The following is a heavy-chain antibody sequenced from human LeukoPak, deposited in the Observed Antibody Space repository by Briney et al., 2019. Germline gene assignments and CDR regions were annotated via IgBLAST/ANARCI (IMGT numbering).Heavy chain of an antibody. CDR2: ISSKEDIT. D-gene: IGHD3-10*01. V-gene: IGHV3-64*01. J-gene: IGHJ4*02. Sequence: GGSLRLSCAASGFTFGSYAMHWVRQAPGKGLEFVSAISSKEDITYYANSVKGRFIMSRDNSKNTLYLQMGSLRAEDTAVYYCARWGGGADYWGQGTLVTVSS. CDR3: ARWGGGADY. CDR1: GFTFGSYA.